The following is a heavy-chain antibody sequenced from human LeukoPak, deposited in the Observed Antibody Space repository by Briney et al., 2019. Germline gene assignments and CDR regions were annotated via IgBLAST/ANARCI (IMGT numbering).Heavy chain of an antibody. V-gene: IGHV3-23*01. CDR2: ISGSGGST. CDR3: AKRFRDHYYYYMDV. CDR1: GFTFSSYG. Sequence: GGSLRLSCAASGFTFSSYGMSWVRQAPGKGLEWVSAISGSGGSTYYADSVKGRFTISRDNSKNTLYLQMNSLRAEDTAVYYCAKRFRDHYYYYMDVWGKGTTVTISS. J-gene: IGHJ6*03.